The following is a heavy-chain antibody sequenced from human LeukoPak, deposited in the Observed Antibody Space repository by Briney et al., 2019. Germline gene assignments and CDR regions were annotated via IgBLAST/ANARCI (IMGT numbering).Heavy chain of an antibody. J-gene: IGHJ4*02. Sequence: PGGSLRLSCAASGFTFSSYAMSWVRQAPGKGLEWVSAISGSGGSTYYADSVKGRFTISRDNAKNSLYLQMNSLRAEDTAVYYCARDSSGWYVDDYWGQGTLVTVCS. D-gene: IGHD6-19*01. V-gene: IGHV3-23*01. CDR3: ARDSSGWYVDDY. CDR2: ISGSGGST. CDR1: GFTFSSYA.